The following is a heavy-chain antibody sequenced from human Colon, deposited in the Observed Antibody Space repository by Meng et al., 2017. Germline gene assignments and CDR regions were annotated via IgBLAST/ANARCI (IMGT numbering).Heavy chain of an antibody. V-gene: IGHV4-4*02. CDR3: ARRYCSDGTCAGALDN. CDR1: GGSISSSTW. D-gene: IGHD2-15*01. J-gene: IGHJ4*02. Sequence: QVQLQESGPGLVKPSGPLSLTCAVSGGSISSSTWWSWVRQPPGKGLQWIGEIYHTGTTNHNPSLSSRVSTSVDKSKNQFSLKLSSVTAADTAVYYCARRYCSDGTCAGALDNWGQGTLVTVSS. CDR2: IYHTGTT.